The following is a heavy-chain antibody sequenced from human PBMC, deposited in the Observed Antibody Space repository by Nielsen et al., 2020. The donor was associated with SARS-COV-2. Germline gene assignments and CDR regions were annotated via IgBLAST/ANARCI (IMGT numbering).Heavy chain of an antibody. V-gene: IGHV3-21*04. Sequence: GESLKISCVASGFTLSPYSMNWVRQAPGKGLEWVSSITSSSNYIDYADSVKGRFTISRDNAKNSLYLQMNSLRAEDTALYYCAKDILPGWNYVSDAFDIWGQGTMVTVSS. CDR2: ITSSSNYI. CDR3: AKDILPGWNYVSDAFDI. CDR1: GFTLSPYS. J-gene: IGHJ3*02. D-gene: IGHD1-7*01.